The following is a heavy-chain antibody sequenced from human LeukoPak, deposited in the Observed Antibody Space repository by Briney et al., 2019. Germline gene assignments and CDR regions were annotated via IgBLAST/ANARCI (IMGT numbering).Heavy chain of an antibody. CDR3: ARTPRDCSSTSCYFWFDP. CDR1: GGSISSYY. D-gene: IGHD2-2*01. Sequence: PSETLSLTCTVSGGSISSYYWSWMRQPARKGLAWIGRIYTSWSTNYNPSPKSRVTMSVDTSKNQFSLKLSSVTAADTAVYYCARTPRDCSSTSCYFWFDPWGQGTLVTVSS. J-gene: IGHJ5*02. CDR2: IYTSWST. V-gene: IGHV4-4*07.